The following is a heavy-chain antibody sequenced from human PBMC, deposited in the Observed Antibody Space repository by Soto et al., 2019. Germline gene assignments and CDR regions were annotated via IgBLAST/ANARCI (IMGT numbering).Heavy chain of an antibody. CDR3: ARESEGGDLHDWFDP. V-gene: IGHV4-59*01. J-gene: IGHJ5*02. Sequence: WETLSLTCSVSGDSIGTYYWSWVRQPPGKGLEWLGFVHYSGSTQYNPSLKGRVTISVDMSKNQLSLKLRSVTAADTAVYYCARESEGGDLHDWFDPWGQGTLVTVSS. CDR2: VHYSGST. CDR1: GDSIGTYY. D-gene: IGHD3-16*01.